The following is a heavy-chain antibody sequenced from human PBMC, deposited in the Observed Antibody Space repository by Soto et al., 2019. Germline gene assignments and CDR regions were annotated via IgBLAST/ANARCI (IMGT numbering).Heavy chain of an antibody. Sequence: EVQLVESGGGVVRPGGSLRLSCAASGFTFDDYGMSWVRQAPGKGLEWVSGINWNGGSTGYADSVKGRFTISRDNAKNSLYLQMNSLRDEDTALYHCARDNPVPYCSGGSCYSGYRVEGDAFDIWGQGTMVTVSS. J-gene: IGHJ3*02. V-gene: IGHV3-20*01. CDR3: ARDNPVPYCSGGSCYSGYRVEGDAFDI. D-gene: IGHD2-15*01. CDR1: GFTFDDYG. CDR2: INWNGGST.